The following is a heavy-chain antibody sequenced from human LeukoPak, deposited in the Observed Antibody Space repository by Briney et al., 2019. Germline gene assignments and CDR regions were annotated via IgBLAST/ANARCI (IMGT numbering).Heavy chain of an antibody. V-gene: IGHV4-59*01. J-gene: IGHJ4*02. D-gene: IGHD3-16*02. CDR1: GGSISSYY. Sequence: PSETLSLTCPVSGGSISSYYWSWIRQPPGKGLEWIGYIYYSGSTNYNPSLKSRVTISVDTSKNQFSLKLSSVTAADTAVYYCARAVSYYFDYWGQGTLVTVSS. CDR2: IYYSGST. CDR3: ARAVSYYFDY.